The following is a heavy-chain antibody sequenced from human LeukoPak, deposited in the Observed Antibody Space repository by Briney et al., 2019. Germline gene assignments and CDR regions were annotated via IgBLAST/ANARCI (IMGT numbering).Heavy chain of an antibody. D-gene: IGHD2-21*01. J-gene: IGHJ4*02. CDR3: ARGSIPDY. CDR2: FYTSGTP. CDR1: SGSISRVGYQ. V-gene: IGHV4-61*02. Sequence: SQTLSLTCTVSSGSISRVGYQWSWIRQPAGKGVGLIGRFYTSGTPNNNPSLKSRPTILADTTRNQFSLKLRSVTAADTAVYYCARGSIPDYWGQGILVTVSS.